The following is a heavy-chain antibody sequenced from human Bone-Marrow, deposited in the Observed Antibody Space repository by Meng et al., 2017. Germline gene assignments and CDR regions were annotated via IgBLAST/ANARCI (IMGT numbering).Heavy chain of an antibody. J-gene: IGHJ4*02. CDR3: TASPATEY. CDR1: GFAFSDAW. Sequence: VHWVGAGGGLVKPGGALRLSCAAFGFAFSDAWMSWVRQAPGKGLEWVGLIKSKSAGGTTDYAAPVKGRFTISRDDSKTTMYLQMNSLKTEDTAVYYCTASPATEYWGQGTLVTVSS. CDR2: IKSKSAGGTT. D-gene: IGHD1-26*01. V-gene: IGHV3-15*01.